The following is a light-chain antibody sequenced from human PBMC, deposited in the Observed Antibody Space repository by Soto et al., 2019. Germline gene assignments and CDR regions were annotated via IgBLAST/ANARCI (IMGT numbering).Light chain of an antibody. V-gene: IGKV1-5*03. J-gene: IGKJ1*01. CDR1: QSIDRW. CDR2: KAS. CDR3: KQYSKYPWT. Sequence: DIPMTQSPSTLSASVGDRVTITCRASQSIDRWLAWYQQKPGKAPKLLMYKASILQSGIPSRFSGSGSGTEFTLTISSLQPDDVASYYCKQYSKYPWTFGQGTKVEI.